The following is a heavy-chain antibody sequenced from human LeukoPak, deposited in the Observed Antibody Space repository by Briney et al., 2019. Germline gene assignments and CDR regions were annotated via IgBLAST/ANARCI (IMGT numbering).Heavy chain of an antibody. J-gene: IGHJ3*02. V-gene: IGHV1-46*01. CDR1: GYTFTSYY. CDR3: ARASGYGDYGHAFDI. CDR2: INPSGGST. Sequence: ASVKVSCRASGYTFTSYYMHWVRQAPGQGLEWMGIINPSGGSTSYAQKFQGRVTMTRDTSTSTVYMELSSLRSEDTAVYYCARASGYGDYGHAFDIWGQGTMVTVSS. D-gene: IGHD4-17*01.